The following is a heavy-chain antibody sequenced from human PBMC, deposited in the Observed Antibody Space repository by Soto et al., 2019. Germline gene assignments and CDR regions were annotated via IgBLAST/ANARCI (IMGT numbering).Heavy chain of an antibody. V-gene: IGHV1-3*01. CDR1: GNTFPSYA. CDR2: INAGNGNK. D-gene: IGHD5-18*01. CDR3: ARRVGSGYSNWFDP. J-gene: IGHJ5*02. Sequence: ALVTVSCKSSGNTFPSYAMHWCRQAPGQRIARMGWINAGNGNKKYSQKFQGRVNITRDTSASTAYMDLSSLRSEDTAVYYCARRVGSGYSNWFDPWGQGTLVTVSS.